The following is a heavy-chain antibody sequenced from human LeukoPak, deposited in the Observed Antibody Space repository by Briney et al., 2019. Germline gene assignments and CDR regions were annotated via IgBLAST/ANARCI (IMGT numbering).Heavy chain of an antibody. Sequence: PSETLSLTCSVSGGSISSYYWSWIRQPPGKGLEWIGYLSYSGSTNYSPSLKSRVTISLDTSKNQFSLKLISVTAADTAVYYCARDAAGSPDIWGQGTMVTVSS. CDR3: ARDAAGSPDI. V-gene: IGHV4-59*01. CDR1: GGSISSYY. D-gene: IGHD6-19*01. J-gene: IGHJ3*02. CDR2: LSYSGST.